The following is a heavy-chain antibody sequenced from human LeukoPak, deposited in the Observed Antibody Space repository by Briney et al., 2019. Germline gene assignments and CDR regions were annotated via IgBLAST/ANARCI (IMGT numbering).Heavy chain of an antibody. D-gene: IGHD5-24*01. CDR2: ISSSSSTI. V-gene: IGHV3-48*01. J-gene: IGHJ4*02. CDR1: GFTFSSYS. CDR3: VRVKGGWLGEKTYDY. Sequence: GGSLRLSCAASGFTFSSYSMNWVRQAPGKGLEWVSYISSSSSTIYYADSVKGRFTISRDNAKNSLYLQMNSLRAEDTAIYYCVRVKGGWLGEKTYDYLGQGTLVTVSP.